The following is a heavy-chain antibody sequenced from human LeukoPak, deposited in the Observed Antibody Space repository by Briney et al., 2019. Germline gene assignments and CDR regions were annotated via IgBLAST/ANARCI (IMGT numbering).Heavy chain of an antibody. V-gene: IGHV4-4*09. D-gene: IGHD6-13*01. CDR2: IYTNEIT. CDR1: GGSISNYY. J-gene: IGHJ6*03. Sequence: SETLSLTCTVSGGSISNYYWSWIRQPPGKGLEWIGYIYTNEITNYNPSLKSRVTISVDASKNQFSLQLSSVTAADTAVYYCARPVRAAADPKYYYFYYMDVWGKGTTVTVSS. CDR3: ARPVRAAADPKYYYFYYMDV.